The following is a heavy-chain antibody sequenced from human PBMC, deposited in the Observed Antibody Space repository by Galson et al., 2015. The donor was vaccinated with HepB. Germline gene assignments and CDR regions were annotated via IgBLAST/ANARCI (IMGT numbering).Heavy chain of an antibody. CDR3: ARDPAAVAAATDPFDY. J-gene: IGHJ4*02. Sequence: ANYAQRFQGRVTITADESTNTAYMELNSLRSEDTAVYYCARDPAAVAAATDPFDYWGQGTLVTVAS. V-gene: IGHV1-69*01. D-gene: IGHD6-25*01. CDR2: A.